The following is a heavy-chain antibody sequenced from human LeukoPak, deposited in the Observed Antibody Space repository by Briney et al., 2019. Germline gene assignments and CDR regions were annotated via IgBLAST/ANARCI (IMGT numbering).Heavy chain of an antibody. D-gene: IGHD6-6*01. V-gene: IGHV4-34*01. Sequence: SETLSLTCAVYGGSFSGYYWSWIRQPPGKGLEWIGEINHSGSTNCNPSLKSRVTISVDTSKNQFSLKLSSVTAADTAVYYCARVRSSSLSLFDYWGQGTLVTVSS. CDR3: ARVRSSSLSLFDY. CDR2: INHSGST. J-gene: IGHJ4*02. CDR1: GGSFSGYY.